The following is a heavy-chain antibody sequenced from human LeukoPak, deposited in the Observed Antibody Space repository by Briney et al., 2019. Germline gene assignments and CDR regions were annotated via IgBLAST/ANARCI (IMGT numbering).Heavy chain of an antibody. CDR1: GFTLSNAW. CDR3: TTVPLGIAVADPDAFDI. J-gene: IGHJ3*02. Sequence: GGSLRLSCAVSGFTLSNAWMSWVRQAPGKGLEWVGRIKSKTDGGTTDYAAPVKGRFTISRDDSENTLYLQMNSLKTEDTAVYYCTTVPLGIAVADPDAFDIWGRGTMVTVSS. V-gene: IGHV3-15*01. D-gene: IGHD6-19*01. CDR2: IKSKTDGGTT.